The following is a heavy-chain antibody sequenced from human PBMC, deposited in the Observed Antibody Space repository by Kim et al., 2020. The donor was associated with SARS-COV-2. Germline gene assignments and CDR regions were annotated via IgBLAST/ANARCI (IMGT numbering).Heavy chain of an antibody. D-gene: IGHD3-10*01. V-gene: IGHV3-23*01. Sequence: DSVKGRFTISRANSKNALYLQRNSLRAEDTAVYYCANFPVRGVSDNWFDPWGQGTLVTVSS. J-gene: IGHJ5*02. CDR3: ANFPVRGVSDNWFDP.